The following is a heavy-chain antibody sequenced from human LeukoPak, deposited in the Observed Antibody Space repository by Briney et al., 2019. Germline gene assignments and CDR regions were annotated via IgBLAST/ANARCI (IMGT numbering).Heavy chain of an antibody. CDR3: ARGDIVVVTAIGSLDY. V-gene: IGHV4-31*03. J-gene: IGHJ4*02. CDR2: IYYSGST. Sequence: PSQTLSLTCTVSGGSISSGGYYWSWIRQRPGKGLEWIGYIYYSGSTYYNPSLKSRVTISVDTSKNQFSLKLSSVTAADTAVYYCARGDIVVVTAIGSLDYWGQGTLVTVSS. D-gene: IGHD2-21*02. CDR1: GGSISSGGYY.